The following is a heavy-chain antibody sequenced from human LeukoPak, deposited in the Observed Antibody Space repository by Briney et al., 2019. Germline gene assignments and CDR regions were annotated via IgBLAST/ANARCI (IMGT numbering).Heavy chain of an antibody. CDR2: IGTAGDI. J-gene: IGHJ2*01. CDR1: GFTFSSYD. Sequence: GGSLRLSCAASGFTFSSYDMHWVRQATGKGLEWVSGIGTAGDIYYPGSVKGRFTISRENAKNSLYLQVNSLRAGDTAVYYCARAGYSSTWYSRYFDLWGRGTLVTVSS. CDR3: ARAGYSSTWYSRYFDL. D-gene: IGHD6-13*01. V-gene: IGHV3-13*01.